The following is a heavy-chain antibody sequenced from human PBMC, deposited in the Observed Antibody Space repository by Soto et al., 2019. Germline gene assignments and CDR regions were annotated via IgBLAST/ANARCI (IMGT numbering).Heavy chain of an antibody. J-gene: IGHJ4*02. D-gene: IGHD3-3*01. CDR2: VYYTGST. CDR1: GGSINNFY. V-gene: IGHV4-59*01. Sequence: QVHLQESGPGLANPSETLSLTCTVFGGSINNFYWSWIRQPPGKGLEWIGYVYYTGSTTYNPSLESRVTMSVDTSKNQFSLKLSSVNAADTAVYYCAKYRRTRTEGFSLDYWGQGILVTVSS. CDR3: AKYRRTRTEGFSLDY.